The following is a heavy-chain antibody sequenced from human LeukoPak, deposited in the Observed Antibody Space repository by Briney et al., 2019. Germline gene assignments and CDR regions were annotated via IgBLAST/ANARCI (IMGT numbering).Heavy chain of an antibody. CDR3: ARSSYIGQQLVRKVVIDY. CDR1: GGSISSSDHY. D-gene: IGHD6-13*01. J-gene: IGHJ4*02. CDR2: IYYSGST. Sequence: SETLSLTCTVSGGSISSSDHYWGWIRQPPGKGLEWIANIYYSGSTYYNPSLKSRVTISVDTSKNQLYLKLRSVTAADTAVYYCARSSYIGQQLVRKVVIDYWGQGTLVTVSS. V-gene: IGHV4-39*01.